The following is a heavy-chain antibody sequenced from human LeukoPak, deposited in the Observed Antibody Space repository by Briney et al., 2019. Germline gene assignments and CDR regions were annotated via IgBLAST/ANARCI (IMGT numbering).Heavy chain of an antibody. J-gene: IGHJ3*02. D-gene: IGHD6-19*01. CDR2: ISSSGSTI. CDR3: VRREISSGWYVGAFDI. Sequence: PGGSLRLSCAASGFTFSSYEMNWVRQAPGKGLEWVSYISSSGSTIYYADSVKGRFTISRDNAKNSLYLQMNSLRAEDTAVYYFVRREISSGWYVGAFDIWGQGTMVTVSS. CDR1: GFTFSSYE. V-gene: IGHV3-48*03.